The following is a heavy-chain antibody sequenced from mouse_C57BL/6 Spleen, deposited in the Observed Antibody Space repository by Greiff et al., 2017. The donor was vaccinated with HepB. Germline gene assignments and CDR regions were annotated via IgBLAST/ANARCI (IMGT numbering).Heavy chain of an antibody. V-gene: IGHV1-26*01. CDR2: INPNNGGT. D-gene: IGHD2-3*01. Sequence: EVQLQQSGPELVKPGASVKISCKASGYTFTDYYMNWVKQSHGKSLEWIGDINPNNGGTSYNQKFKGKATLTVDKSSSTAYMELRSLTSEDPAVYYCARGRWLLRYFDVWGTGTTVTVSS. CDR1: GYTFTDYY. CDR3: ARGRWLLRYFDV. J-gene: IGHJ1*03.